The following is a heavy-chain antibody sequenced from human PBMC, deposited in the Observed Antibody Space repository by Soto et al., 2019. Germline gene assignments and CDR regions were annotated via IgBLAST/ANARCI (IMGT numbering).Heavy chain of an antibody. CDR3: ARGGPTGGSYKYNWFDP. V-gene: IGHV4-30-4*01. D-gene: IGHD2-15*01. J-gene: IGHJ5*02. Sequence: LSLTCTVSGGSISSGDYYWSWIRQPPGKGLEWIGYIYYSGSTYYNPSLKSRVTISVDTSKNQFSLKLSSVTAADTAVYYCARGGPTGGSYKYNWFDPWGQGTLVTVSS. CDR1: GGSISSGDYY. CDR2: IYYSGST.